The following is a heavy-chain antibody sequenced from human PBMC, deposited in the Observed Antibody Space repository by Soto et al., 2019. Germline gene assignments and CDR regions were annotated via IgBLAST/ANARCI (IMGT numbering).Heavy chain of an antibody. D-gene: IGHD2-8*01. CDR1: GYTFSAYN. CDR3: SIGENFGDGVFAV. CDR2: INLNTGFT. J-gene: IGHJ3*01. Sequence: ASVKVSCKASGYTFSAYNVHWVRQAPGQGSQWVGWINLNTGFTNYGPELQDRVTMTRDTSISTAYMELSSLRSDDTAIYYCSIGENFGDGVFAVWGQGTMVTVSS. V-gene: IGHV1-2*02.